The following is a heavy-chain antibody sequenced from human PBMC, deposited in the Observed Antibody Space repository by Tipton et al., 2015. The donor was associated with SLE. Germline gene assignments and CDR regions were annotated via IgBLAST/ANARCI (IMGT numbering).Heavy chain of an antibody. CDR1: GYTFTNYD. CDR2: MNPNSGDT. CDR3: GRARPTYYAFWSGYYPDYFDY. V-gene: IGHV1-8*03. Sequence: QVQLVQSGAEVKKPGASMKVSCKASGYTFTNYDINWVRQATGQGLEWMGWMNPNSGDTGYAQKFQGRVTITRNTSISTAYMELSSLRSDDTAVYYCGRARPTYYAFWSGYYPDYFDYWGQGTLVTVSS. D-gene: IGHD3-3*01. J-gene: IGHJ4*02.